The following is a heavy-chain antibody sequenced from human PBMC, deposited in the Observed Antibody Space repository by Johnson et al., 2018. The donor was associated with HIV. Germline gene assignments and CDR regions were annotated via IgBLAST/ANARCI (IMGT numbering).Heavy chain of an antibody. Sequence: QVQLVESGGGVVQPGRSLRLSCEASGFTFSSYAMHWVRQAPGKGLEWVSVIYSGGSTYYADSVKGRFTISRDNSKNTLYLQMNSLRAEDTAVYYCAREANAFDIWGQGTMVTVSS. CDR1: GFTFSSYA. V-gene: IGHV3-NL1*01. CDR3: AREANAFDI. J-gene: IGHJ3*02. CDR2: IYSGGST.